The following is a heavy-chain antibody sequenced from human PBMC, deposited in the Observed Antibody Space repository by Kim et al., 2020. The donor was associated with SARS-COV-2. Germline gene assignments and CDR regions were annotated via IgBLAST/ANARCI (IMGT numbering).Heavy chain of an antibody. Sequence: GGSLRLSCAASGFTFSSYWMSWVRQAPGKGLEWVANIKQDGSEKYYVDSVKGRFTISRDNAKISLYLQMNSLRAEDTAVYYCASGIAVAPAFDYWGQGTLVTVSS. CDR2: IKQDGSEK. CDR1: GFTFSSYW. CDR3: ASGIAVAPAFDY. D-gene: IGHD6-19*01. J-gene: IGHJ4*02. V-gene: IGHV3-7*03.